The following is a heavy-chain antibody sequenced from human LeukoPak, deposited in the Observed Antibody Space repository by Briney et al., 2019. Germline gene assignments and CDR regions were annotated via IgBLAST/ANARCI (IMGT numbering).Heavy chain of an antibody. CDR1: GFIFTAYY. CDR2: INPNNGDT. CDR3: EKDDY. V-gene: IGHV1-2*02. Sequence: ASAKISCKASGFIFTAYYIHWVRQAPGQGLEWMGWINPNNGDTNYAQKFQGRVTMTRDTSVSTAYMELSSLRSDDTAVYYCEKDDYWGQGTLVTVSS. J-gene: IGHJ4*02.